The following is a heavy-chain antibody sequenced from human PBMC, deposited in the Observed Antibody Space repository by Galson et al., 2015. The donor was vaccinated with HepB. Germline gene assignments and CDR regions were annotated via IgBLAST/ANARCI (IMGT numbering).Heavy chain of an antibody. V-gene: IGHV3-30*18. D-gene: IGHD1-14*01. J-gene: IGHJ5*02. CDR3: AKWYTRHESGLWFDP. CDR2: ISYDGSNK. CDR1: GFTFSSYG. Sequence: SLRLSCAASGFTFSSYGMHWVRQAPGKGLEWVAVISYDGSNKYYADSVKGRFTISRDNSKNTLYLQMNSLRAEDTAVYYCAKWYTRHESGLWFDPWGQGTLVTVSS.